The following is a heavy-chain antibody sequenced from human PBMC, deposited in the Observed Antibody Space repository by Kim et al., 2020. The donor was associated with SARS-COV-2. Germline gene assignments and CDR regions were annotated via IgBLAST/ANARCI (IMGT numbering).Heavy chain of an antibody. Sequence: VKGRLTSSRDNAKNSLYLQMNSLRAEDTAVYYCARVPFDYGDYVHWYFDLWGRGTLVTVSS. D-gene: IGHD4-17*01. CDR3: ARVPFDYGDYVHWYFDL. J-gene: IGHJ2*01. V-gene: IGHV3-11*01.